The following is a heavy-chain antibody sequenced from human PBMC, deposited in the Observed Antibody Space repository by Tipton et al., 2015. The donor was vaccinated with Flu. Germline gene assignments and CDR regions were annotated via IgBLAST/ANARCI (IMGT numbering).Heavy chain of an antibody. J-gene: IGHJ4*02. CDR3: ARGTQQWDN. CDR2: INPKSGGT. V-gene: IGHV1-2*06. D-gene: IGHD6-13*01. CDR1: GYTFSGDY. Sequence: QMQLVQSGAEVKKPGASVKVSCKASGYTFSGDYMHWVRQAPGQGLEWMGRINPKSGGTNYAQKFQGRVTMIRDTSISTVYMELSSLRSDDTAVYSCARGTQQWDNWDQGTLVTVSS.